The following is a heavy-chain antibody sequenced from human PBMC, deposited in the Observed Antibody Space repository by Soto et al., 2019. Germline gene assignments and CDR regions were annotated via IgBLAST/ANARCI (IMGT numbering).Heavy chain of an antibody. J-gene: IGHJ4*02. CDR1: GYTFTSYA. V-gene: IGHV1-24*01. CDR3: ATDRLLGSSSWYFDY. D-gene: IGHD6-13*01. Sequence: ASVKVSCKASGYTFTSYAMHWVRQAPGKGLEWMGGFDPEDGETIYAQKFQGRVTMTEDTSTDTAYMELSSLRSEDTAVYYCATDRLLGSSSWYFDYWGQGTLVTVSS. CDR2: FDPEDGET.